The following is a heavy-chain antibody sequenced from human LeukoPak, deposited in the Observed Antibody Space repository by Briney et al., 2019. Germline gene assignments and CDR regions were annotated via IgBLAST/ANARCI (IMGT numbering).Heavy chain of an antibody. D-gene: IGHD1-1*01. CDR1: GGSISSYY. J-gene: IGHJ4*02. CDR3: ARGRYLDY. Sequence: SETLSLTCTVSGGSISSYYWSWIRQPPGKGLEWIGYIYYSGSTNYNPSLKSRVTISVDTSKNQFSLKLSSVTAADTAVYYCARGRYLDYWGQGTLVTVSS. V-gene: IGHV4-59*12. CDR2: IYYSGST.